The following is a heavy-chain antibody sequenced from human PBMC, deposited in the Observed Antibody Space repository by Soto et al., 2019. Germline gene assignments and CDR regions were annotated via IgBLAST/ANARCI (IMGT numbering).Heavy chain of an antibody. CDR3: ARDLSPIYDILTGYYRGAQGDAFDI. CDR2: ISAYNGNT. Sequence: ASVKVSCKASGYTFTSYGVSWVRQAPGQGLEWMGWISAYNGNTNYAQKLQGRVTMTTDTSTSTAYMELRSLRSDDTAVYYCARDLSPIYDILTGYYRGAQGDAFDIWGPGTMVTVSS. J-gene: IGHJ3*02. D-gene: IGHD3-9*01. CDR1: GYTFTSYG. V-gene: IGHV1-18*01.